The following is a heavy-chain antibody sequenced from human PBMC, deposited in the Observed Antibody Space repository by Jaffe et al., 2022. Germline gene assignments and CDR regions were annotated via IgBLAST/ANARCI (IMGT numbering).Heavy chain of an antibody. J-gene: IGHJ4*02. CDR1: GYTFTSYG. CDR2: ISAYNGNT. D-gene: IGHD3-3*01. CDR3: ARALTPQYYDFWSESGFDY. Sequence: QVQLVQSGAEVKKPGASVKVSCKASGYTFTSYGISWVRQAPGQGLEWMGWISAYNGNTNYAQKLQGRVTMTTDTSTSTAYMELRSLRSDDTAVYYCARALTPQYYDFWSESGFDYWGQGTLVTVSS. V-gene: IGHV1-18*01.